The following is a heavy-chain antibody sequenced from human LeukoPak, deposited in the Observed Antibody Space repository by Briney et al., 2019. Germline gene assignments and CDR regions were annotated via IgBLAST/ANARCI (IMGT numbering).Heavy chain of an antibody. CDR1: GYTFTSYG. Sequence: GASVKVSCKASGYTFTSYGISWVRQDPGQGLEWMGWISAYNGNTNYAQKLQGRVTMTTDTSTSTAYVELRSLRSDDTAVYYCARDLNVNYYDSSGYYISDYWGQGTLVTVSS. V-gene: IGHV1-18*01. CDR2: ISAYNGNT. CDR3: ARDLNVNYYDSSGYYISDY. D-gene: IGHD3-22*01. J-gene: IGHJ4*02.